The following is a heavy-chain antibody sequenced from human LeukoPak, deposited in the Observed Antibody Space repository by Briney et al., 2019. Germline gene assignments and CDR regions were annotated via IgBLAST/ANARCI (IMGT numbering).Heavy chain of an antibody. CDR1: GYTFTSYG. D-gene: IGHD1-26*01. Sequence: ASVKVSCTASGYTFTSYGISWVRQAPGQGLEWMGWISAYNGNTNYAQKLQGRVTMTTDTSTSTAYMELRSLRSDDTAVYYCARGGRVGAWYNWFDPWGQGTLVTVSS. V-gene: IGHV1-18*01. CDR3: ARGGRVGAWYNWFDP. J-gene: IGHJ5*02. CDR2: ISAYNGNT.